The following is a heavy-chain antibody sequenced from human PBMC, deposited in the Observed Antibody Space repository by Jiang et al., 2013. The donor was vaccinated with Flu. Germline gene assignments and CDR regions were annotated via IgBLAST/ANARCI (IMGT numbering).Heavy chain of an antibody. D-gene: IGHD4-17*01. CDR2: IYYSGST. CDR3: ARLRGDYGVFNWFDP. V-gene: IGHV4-39*07. CDR1: GGSISSSSYY. J-gene: IGHJ5*02. Sequence: GPGLVKPSETLSLTCTVSGGSISSSSYYWGWIRQPPGKGLEWIGSIYYSGSTYYNPSLKSRVTISVDTSKNQFSLKLNSVTAADTAVYYCARLRGDYGVFNWFDPWGQGTLVTVSS.